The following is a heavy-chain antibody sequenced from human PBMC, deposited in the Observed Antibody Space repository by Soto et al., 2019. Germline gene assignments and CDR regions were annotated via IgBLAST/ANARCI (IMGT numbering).Heavy chain of an antibody. J-gene: IGHJ4*02. V-gene: IGHV1-18*01. CDR1: GYTFTRYG. CDR2: ISAYNGNT. CDR3: ARDPGAWNWNRSFRHFDY. Sequence: ASVKVSCKASGYTFTRYGISWVRQAPGQGLEWMGWISAYNGNTNYAQKLQGRVTMTTDTSTSTAYMELRSLRSDDTAVYYCARDPGAWNWNRSFRHFDYWGQGTLVTVSS. D-gene: IGHD1-1*01.